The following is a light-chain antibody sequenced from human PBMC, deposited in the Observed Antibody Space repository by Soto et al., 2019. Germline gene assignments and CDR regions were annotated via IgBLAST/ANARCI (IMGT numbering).Light chain of an antibody. Sequence: QSVLTQPPSASGTPGQWVTISCSGSSSNIGSNTVNWYQQVPGTAPKLLIYTDNQRPSGVPDRFSGSRSGTSASLAISGLQSEDEADYYCCSYAGSYSYVFGVGTKLTVL. V-gene: IGLV1-44*01. CDR1: SSNIGSNT. CDR3: CSYAGSYSYV. CDR2: TDN. J-gene: IGLJ1*01.